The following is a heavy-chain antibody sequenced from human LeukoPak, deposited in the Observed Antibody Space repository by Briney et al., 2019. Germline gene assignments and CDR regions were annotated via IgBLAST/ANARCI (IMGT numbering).Heavy chain of an antibody. CDR1: GGSIISNY. CDR2: IYGSGIT. CDR3: ARLKFYDSTGYSPGYYMDV. Sequence: SETLSLTCTLSGGSIISNYWSWIRQSAAAGLEWTGRIYGSGITDYNPSLKSRVTMSLDTSRKQFSLRLTSVTAADTAVYYCARLKFYDSTGYSPGYYMDVWGKGTTVSVFS. D-gene: IGHD3-22*01. J-gene: IGHJ6*03. V-gene: IGHV4-4*07.